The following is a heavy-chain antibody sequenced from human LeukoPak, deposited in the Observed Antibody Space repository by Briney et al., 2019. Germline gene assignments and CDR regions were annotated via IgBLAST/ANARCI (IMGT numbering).Heavy chain of an antibody. CDR3: ATVACSGGSCYSFDY. CDR1: GFTFTDYG. Sequence: PGGSLRLSCAASGFTFTDYGMNWVRQAPGKGLEWVSSISTGSSFINYADSVKGRFTISRDNAKNSLFLQMNSLRAEDTAVYYCATVACSGGSCYSFDYWGQGTLVIVSS. CDR2: ISTGSSFI. V-gene: IGHV3-21*01. D-gene: IGHD2-15*01. J-gene: IGHJ4*02.